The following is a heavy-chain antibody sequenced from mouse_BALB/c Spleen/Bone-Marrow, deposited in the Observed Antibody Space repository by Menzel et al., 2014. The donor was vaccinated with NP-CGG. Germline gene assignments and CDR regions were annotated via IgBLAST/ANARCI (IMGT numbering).Heavy chain of an antibody. CDR2: IWSGGST. Sequence: VQLQESGPGLVQPSQSLSITCTVSGFSLTSSGVHWVRQSPGKGLEWLGVIWSGGSTDYNATFISSLSISKDKSKSQVFLKMNNLQANDTAIYYCARTYYDAMDDWGEGTSVTVSS. CDR1: GFSLTSSG. V-gene: IGHV2-2*02. CDR3: ARTYYDAMDD. J-gene: IGHJ4*01.